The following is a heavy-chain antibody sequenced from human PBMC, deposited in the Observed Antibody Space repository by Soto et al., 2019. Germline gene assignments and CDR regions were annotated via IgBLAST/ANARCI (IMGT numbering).Heavy chain of an antibody. V-gene: IGHV6-1*01. CDR3: GRGSRAPGGYHYYGVDV. CDR2: TYFRANWYD. CDR1: GDSVSASSAA. Sequence: SQTLSLTCAISGDSVSASSAAWNWIRHSPSRGLEWLGRTYFRANWYDDYATSVRSRITITPDASKNQFSLQLTSVTPDDTAIYYCGRGSRAPGGYHYYGVDVWGQGTTVTVSS. J-gene: IGHJ6*02.